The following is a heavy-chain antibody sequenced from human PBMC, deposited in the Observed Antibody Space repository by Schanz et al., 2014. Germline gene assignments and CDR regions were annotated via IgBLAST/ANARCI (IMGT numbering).Heavy chain of an antibody. J-gene: IGHJ4*02. CDR1: GFSFDSYN. D-gene: IGHD1-1*01. CDR2: LSFDSRHI. V-gene: IGHV3-21*06. CDR3: ARDGVAATTDFEY. Sequence: EVQVVESGGGLVKPGGSLRLSCTASGFSFDSYNMNWVRQSPGKGLEWVAFLSFDSRHIYYADSVKGRFTISRDNAKSPLHLQMNSLRADDTAVYYCARDGVAATTDFEYWGQGALVTVSS.